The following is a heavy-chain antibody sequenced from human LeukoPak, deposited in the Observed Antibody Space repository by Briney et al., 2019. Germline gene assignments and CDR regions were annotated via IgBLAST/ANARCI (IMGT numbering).Heavy chain of an antibody. J-gene: IGHJ5*02. CDR3: VLSGYDYDWFDP. V-gene: IGHV1-69*08. Sequence: SVKVSCKASGGSFSDYSISWVRQAPGQGLEWMGRIIAILDTAHYAQKFQGRFTITADKSTTTVYMELSSLRSDDTAVYYCVLSGYDYDWFDPWGQGTLVTVSS. CDR1: GGSFSDYS. D-gene: IGHD5-12*01. CDR2: IIAILDTA.